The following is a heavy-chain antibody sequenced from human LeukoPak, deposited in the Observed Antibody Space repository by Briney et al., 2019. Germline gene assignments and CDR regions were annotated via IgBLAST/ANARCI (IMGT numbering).Heavy chain of an antibody. CDR2: IYYRGST. J-gene: IGHJ4*02. CDR1: GGTISTYY. D-gene: IGHD1-1*01. Sequence: PSETLSLTCTVSGGTISTYYWSWIRQPPGKGLEWLGYIYYRGSTNYTPSLKSRISMSVDTSKNQFSLKLTSVTAADTAVYYCARERLVHLATVFDSWGQGTLVAVSS. CDR3: ARERLVHLATVFDS. V-gene: IGHV4-59*01.